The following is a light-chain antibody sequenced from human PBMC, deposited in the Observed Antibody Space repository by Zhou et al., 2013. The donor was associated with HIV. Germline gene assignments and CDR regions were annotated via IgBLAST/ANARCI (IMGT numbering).Light chain of an antibody. Sequence: EIVLTQSPATLSLSPGERGTLSCRASQNIKTSLAWYQQKPGQAPRLLIYGASTRATGIPDRFSGSGSGTEFTLTISRLEPEDFAVYYCHQSDNWPYTFGQGTKLEIK. V-gene: IGKV3-11*01. CDR3: HQSDNWPYT. CDR1: QNIKTS. J-gene: IGKJ2*01. CDR2: GAS.